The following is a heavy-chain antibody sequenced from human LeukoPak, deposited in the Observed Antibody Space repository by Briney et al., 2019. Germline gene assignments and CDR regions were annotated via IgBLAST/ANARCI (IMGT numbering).Heavy chain of an antibody. Sequence: GGSLRLSCAASGFTFSSYAMSWVRQAPGKGLEWVSAISGSGGSTYYADSVKGRFTISRDNSKNTLYLQMNSLRAEDTGVYYCAKDRYYYGSGRLFDYWGQGTLVTVSS. CDR3: AKDRYYYGSGRLFDY. D-gene: IGHD3-10*01. J-gene: IGHJ4*02. V-gene: IGHV3-23*01. CDR1: GFTFSSYA. CDR2: ISGSGGST.